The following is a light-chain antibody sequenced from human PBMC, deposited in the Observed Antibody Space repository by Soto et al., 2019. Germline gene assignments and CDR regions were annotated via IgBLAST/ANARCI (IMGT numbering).Light chain of an antibody. CDR1: QNINSY. V-gene: IGKV3-11*01. Sequence: EIVLTQSPATLSLSPGERATLSCRASQNINSYLAWYQEKPGQAPRLLIYATSNRATVIPARFSGSGSGTDFTLSISSLEPEDFAVYYCQQRSSWPFTFGPGTKVDIK. CDR3: QQRSSWPFT. CDR2: ATS. J-gene: IGKJ3*01.